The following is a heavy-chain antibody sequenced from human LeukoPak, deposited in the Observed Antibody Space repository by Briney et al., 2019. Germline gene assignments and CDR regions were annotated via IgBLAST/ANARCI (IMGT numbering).Heavy chain of an antibody. D-gene: IGHD3-10*01. CDR3: ARVLMYYGSGSYYNRNWFDP. V-gene: IGHV1-69*05. CDR1: GGTFSSYA. Sequence: GSSVKVSCKASGGTFSSYAISWVRQAPGQGLEWMGGIIPIFGTANYAQKFQGRVTITTDESTSTAYMELSSLRSEDTAVYYCARVLMYYGSGSYYNRNWFDPWGQGTLVTVSS. J-gene: IGHJ5*02. CDR2: IIPIFGTA.